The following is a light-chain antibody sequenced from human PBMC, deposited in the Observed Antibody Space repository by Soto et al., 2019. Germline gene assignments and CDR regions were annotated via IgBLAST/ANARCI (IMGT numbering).Light chain of an antibody. Sequence: QSVLTQPASVSGSPGQSITISCTGTSSDVGSYNLVSWYQQHSVKAPKLMIYEGSKRPSGVSNRFSGSKSGNTASLTISGLQAEDEADYYCCSYAGSSTWVFGGGTKVTVL. V-gene: IGLV2-23*01. J-gene: IGLJ3*02. CDR2: EGS. CDR1: SSDVGSYNL. CDR3: CSYAGSSTWV.